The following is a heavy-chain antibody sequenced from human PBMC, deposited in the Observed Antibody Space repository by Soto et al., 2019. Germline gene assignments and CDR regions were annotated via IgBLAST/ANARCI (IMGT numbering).Heavy chain of an antibody. CDR1: GFTFSSYA. Sequence: GSLRLSCAASGFTFSSYAMGWVRQAPGKGLEWVSSISGSGSNTYSADSANGRFTISRDNSRNTLYLQMDGLRGEDTAFYYCAKDRNVAATGTIDAFDVWGQGTMVTVSS. V-gene: IGHV3-23*01. CDR2: ISGSGSNT. D-gene: IGHD1-1*01. J-gene: IGHJ3*01. CDR3: AKDRNVAATGTIDAFDV.